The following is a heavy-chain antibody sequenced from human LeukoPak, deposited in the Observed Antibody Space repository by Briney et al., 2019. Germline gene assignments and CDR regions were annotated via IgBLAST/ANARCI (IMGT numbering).Heavy chain of an antibody. CDR3: ARQYRSGSMIDY. D-gene: IGHD6-19*01. V-gene: IGHV4-34*01. CDR1: LGSFSDAY. J-gene: IGHJ4*02. CDR2: INHSGST. Sequence: PSETLSLTCAFYLGSFSDAYWSSIRQPPGKGLEWIGEINHSGSTNYNPSLKSRVTISVDTSKNQFSLKLSSVTAADTAVYYCARQYRSGSMIDYWGQGTLVTVSS.